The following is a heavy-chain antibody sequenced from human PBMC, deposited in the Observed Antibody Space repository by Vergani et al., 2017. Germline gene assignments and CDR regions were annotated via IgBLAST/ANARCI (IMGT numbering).Heavy chain of an antibody. CDR3: ARGEGGVLDY. D-gene: IGHD3-16*01. CDR2: ISWNSGSI. CDR1: GFTFDDYA. J-gene: IGHJ4*02. Sequence: EVQLVESGGGLVQPGRSLRLSCAASGFTFDDYAMHWVRQAPGKGLEWVSGISWNSGSIGYADSVKGRFTISRDNAKNSLYLQMNSLRAEDTAVYYCARGEGGVLDYWGQGTLVTVSS. V-gene: IGHV3-9*01.